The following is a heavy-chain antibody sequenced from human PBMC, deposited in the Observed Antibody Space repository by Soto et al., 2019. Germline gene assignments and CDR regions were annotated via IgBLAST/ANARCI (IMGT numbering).Heavy chain of an antibody. CDR1: GNTFSNYY. CDR3: ARGGHVVVVTAAFDY. V-gene: IGHV1-46*03. CDR2: INPSGGHT. Sequence: QVQLVQSGAEVKKPGASVKVSCKASGNTFSNYYIHWVRQAPGQGLEWMGTINPSGGHTTYAQKLLGRVTMTRDTPTGTLYMELTSLRSEDTAVYYCARGGHVVVVTAAFDYWGQGTLVTVSS. J-gene: IGHJ4*02. D-gene: IGHD2-21*02.